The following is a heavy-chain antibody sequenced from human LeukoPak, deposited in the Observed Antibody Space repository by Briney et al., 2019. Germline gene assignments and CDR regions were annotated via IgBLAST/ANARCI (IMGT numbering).Heavy chain of an antibody. CDR2: IYYSGST. D-gene: IGHD3-3*01. J-gene: IGHJ4*02. V-gene: IGHV4-39*07. CDR3: ARVQFAYDFWSGYYIDY. Sequence: SETLSLTCTVSGGSISSSSYYWGWIRQPPGKGLEWIGSIYYSGSTYYNPSLKSRVTISVDTSKNQFSLKLSSVTAADTAVYYCARVQFAYDFWSGYYIDYWGQGTLVTVSS. CDR1: GGSISSSSYY.